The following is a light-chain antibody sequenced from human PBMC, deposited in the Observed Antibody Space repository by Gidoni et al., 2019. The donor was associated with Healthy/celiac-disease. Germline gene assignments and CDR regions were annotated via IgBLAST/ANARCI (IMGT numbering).Light chain of an antibody. J-gene: IGKJ4*01. Sequence: DIVLTQSPATLSSSPGERATLSCRASQSFSSYLAWYQQKPGQAPRLLIYDASNRATGIPARFSGSGSGTDFTLTISSLEPEDFAVYYCQQRSNWPLTFGGGTKVKIK. CDR1: QSFSSY. V-gene: IGKV3-11*01. CDR3: QQRSNWPLT. CDR2: DAS.